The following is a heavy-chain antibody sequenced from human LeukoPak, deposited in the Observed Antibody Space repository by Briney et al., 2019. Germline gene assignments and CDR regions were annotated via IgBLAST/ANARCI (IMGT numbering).Heavy chain of an antibody. V-gene: IGHV3-33*01. D-gene: IGHD3-16*01. CDR3: ARAVRHGGDSYYFHQ. J-gene: IGHJ4*02. Sequence: GGSLRLSCAASGFTFSSYGMHWVRQAPGKGLEWVAVIWYDGSNKYYADSVKGRFTISRDNSKNTLHLQMNSLRAEDTAVYYCARAVRHGGDSYYFHQWGQGTQVTVSS. CDR2: IWYDGSNK. CDR1: GFTFSSYG.